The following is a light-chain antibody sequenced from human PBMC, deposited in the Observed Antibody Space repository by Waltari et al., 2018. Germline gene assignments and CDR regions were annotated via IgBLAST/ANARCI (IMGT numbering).Light chain of an antibody. J-gene: IGLJ2*01. CDR1: SGHSTYA. CDR3: QTWDTDSYVI. Sequence: QLVLTQSPSASASLGASVKLTCTLSSGHSTYAIAWHQQQPEKGPRYLMKLNTDGSHNEGDGIPDRFSGSSSGAERYRTIASLQSEDEADYYCQTWDTDSYVIFGGGTKLTVL. CDR2: LNTDGSH. V-gene: IGLV4-69*01.